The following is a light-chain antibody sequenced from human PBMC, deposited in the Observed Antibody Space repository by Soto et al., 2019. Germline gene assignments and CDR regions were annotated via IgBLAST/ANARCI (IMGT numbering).Light chain of an antibody. V-gene: IGLV2-23*02. Sequence: QSVLTQPASVSGSPGQSITISCTGTSSNIGTYDLVSWYQQYPGKAPKLIIYEVTRRPSGVSYRFSGSKSGNTASLTISGLQPEDEAVYHCCSYAGSYTHWVFGGGTKVTVL. CDR2: EVT. CDR1: SSNIGTYDL. J-gene: IGLJ3*02. CDR3: CSYAGSYTHWV.